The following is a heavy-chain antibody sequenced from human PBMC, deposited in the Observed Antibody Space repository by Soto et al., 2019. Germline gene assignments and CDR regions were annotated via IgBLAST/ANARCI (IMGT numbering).Heavy chain of an antibody. CDR1: GFTFSDYY. Sequence: GGSLRLSCAASGFTFSDYYMSWIRQAPGKGLEWVSYISSSSGYTYYADSVKGRFTISRDNAKNSLYLRMNSLRAEDTAVYYCARDSRTFDYGGYDIWGQGTMVTVSS. CDR3: ARDSRTFDYGGYDI. V-gene: IGHV3-11*06. J-gene: IGHJ3*02. D-gene: IGHD4-17*01. CDR2: ISSSSGYT.